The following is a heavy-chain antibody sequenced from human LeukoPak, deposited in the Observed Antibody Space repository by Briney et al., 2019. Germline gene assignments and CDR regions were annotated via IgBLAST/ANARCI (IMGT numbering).Heavy chain of an antibody. CDR2: INPNSGNT. Sequence: ASVKVSCKASGYTITGYYMHWVRQAPGQGLEWMGWINPNSGNTNYAPKFQGRVTMTRDTSISTAYMELNRLTSDDTAVYYCARAGKIMITMVRGALASRDAFDIWGQGTMVTVSS. CDR3: ARAGKIMITMVRGALASRDAFDI. D-gene: IGHD3-10*01. V-gene: IGHV1-2*02. J-gene: IGHJ3*02. CDR1: GYTITGYY.